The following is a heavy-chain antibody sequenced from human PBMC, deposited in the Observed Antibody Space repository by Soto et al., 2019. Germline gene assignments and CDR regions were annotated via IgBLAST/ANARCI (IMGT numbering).Heavy chain of an antibody. CDR1: GFTFSSFG. D-gene: IGHD3-3*01. J-gene: IGHJ4*02. V-gene: IGHV3-23*01. Sequence: GGSLRLSCAASGFTFSSFGMAWVRQGPGKGLEWVSAISGSGGATYYADSVKGRFTISRDNSKNTLSLQMSSLGAEDTAVYYCAKYLLEDTSSIFGCWGRGTLVTVSS. CDR2: ISGSGGAT. CDR3: AKYLLEDTSSIFGC.